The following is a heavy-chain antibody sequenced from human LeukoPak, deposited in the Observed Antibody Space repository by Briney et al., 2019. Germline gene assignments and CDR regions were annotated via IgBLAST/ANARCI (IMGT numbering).Heavy chain of an antibody. CDR1: GGSFSGYY. CDR2: INHSGST. CDR3: ARRGVPAAIYDFDY. Sequence: SETLSLTCAVHGGSFSGYYWSWICQPPGKGLEWIGEINHSGSTNYNPSLKSRVTISVDTSKNQFSLKLSSVTAADTAVYYCARRGVPAAIYDFDYWGQGTLVTVSS. V-gene: IGHV4-34*01. J-gene: IGHJ4*02. D-gene: IGHD2-2*01.